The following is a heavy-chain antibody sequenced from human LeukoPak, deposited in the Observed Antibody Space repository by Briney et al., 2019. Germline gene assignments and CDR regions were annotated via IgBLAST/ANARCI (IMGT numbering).Heavy chain of an antibody. Sequence: GESLKISCKCSGYSFSSYWIAWVRQMPGKGLEWMGIIYPGDSDTRYSPSFQGQVTISADKSISTAYLQWSGLKASDTAMYYCVRHGAQGSEYWGQGTLVTVST. CDR1: GYSFSSYW. CDR2: IYPGDSDT. CDR3: VRHGAQGSEY. D-gene: IGHD2-15*01. J-gene: IGHJ4*02. V-gene: IGHV5-51*01.